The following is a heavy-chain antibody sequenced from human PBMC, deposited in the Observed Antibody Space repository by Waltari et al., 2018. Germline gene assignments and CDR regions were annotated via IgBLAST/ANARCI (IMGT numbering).Heavy chain of an antibody. J-gene: IGHJ4*02. D-gene: IGHD3-16*01. CDR2: IKDDGSDK. CDR1: GFTLSRYW. Sequence: EVQLVESGGGLVQPGGSLRLSCVVSGFTLSRYWMSWVRRAPGKGLEWVANIKDDGSDKHDAESVKGRFTIARDNGKMSLYLEMNSLRAEDTAFYYCAIDAMRGGDLDYWGQGILVTVSS. V-gene: IGHV3-7*01. CDR3: AIDAMRGGDLDY.